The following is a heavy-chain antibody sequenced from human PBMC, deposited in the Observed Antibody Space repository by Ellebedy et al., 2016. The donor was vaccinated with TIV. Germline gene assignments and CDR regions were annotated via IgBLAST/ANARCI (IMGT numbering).Heavy chain of an antibody. V-gene: IGHV4-39*07. CDR1: GGSISSSSYY. CDR2: INHSGST. D-gene: IGHD6-19*01. J-gene: IGHJ5*02. Sequence: SETLSLXXTVSGGSISSSSYYWGWIRQPPGKGLEWIGEINHSGSTNYNPSLKSRVTISVDTSKNQFSLKLSSVTAADTAVYYCARGPYSRSGWHKGVNWFDPWGQGTLVTVSS. CDR3: ARGPYSRSGWHKGVNWFDP.